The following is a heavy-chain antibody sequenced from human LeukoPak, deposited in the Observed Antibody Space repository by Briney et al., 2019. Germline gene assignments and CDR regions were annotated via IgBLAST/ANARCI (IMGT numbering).Heavy chain of an antibody. CDR2: ISTFNGNI. J-gene: IGHJ4*02. V-gene: IGHV1-18*03. CDR3: ARDGPGFGYFDH. D-gene: IGHD3-16*01. CDR1: GYVFTDYH. Sequence: ASVTVSCKTSGYVFTDYHINWLRQAPGQGLEWIGWISTFNGNIKFLQKFQGGVTLTTDTSTTTGYMELSSLTSDDMAVYYCARDGPGFGYFDHWGQGTLVTVSS.